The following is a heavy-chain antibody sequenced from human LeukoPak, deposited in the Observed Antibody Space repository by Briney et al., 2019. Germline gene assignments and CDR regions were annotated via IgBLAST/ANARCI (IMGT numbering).Heavy chain of an antibody. CDR2: IYYSGST. CDR3: ARRPSPFDY. V-gene: IGHV4-39*07. J-gene: IGHJ4*02. CDR1: GGSISSSSYY. Sequence: PSETLSLTCTVSGGSISSSSYYWGWIRQPPGKGLEWIGSIYYSGSTYYNPSLKSRVTISVDTSKNQFSLKLSSVTAADTAVYYCARRPSPFDYWGQGTLVTVSS.